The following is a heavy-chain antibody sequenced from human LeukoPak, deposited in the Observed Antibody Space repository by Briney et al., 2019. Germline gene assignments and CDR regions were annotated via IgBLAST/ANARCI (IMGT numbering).Heavy chain of an antibody. Sequence: PSETLSLTCTVSGGSISSSNHYWGWIRQPPGKGLEWIGSIYYSGGTYYNPSLKSRVTISVDTSKNQFSLKLSSVTAADTAVYYCARTYCSGGSCHFDYWGQGTLVTVSS. V-gene: IGHV4-39*07. D-gene: IGHD2-15*01. J-gene: IGHJ4*02. CDR3: ARTYCSGGSCHFDY. CDR1: GGSISSSNHY. CDR2: IYYSGGT.